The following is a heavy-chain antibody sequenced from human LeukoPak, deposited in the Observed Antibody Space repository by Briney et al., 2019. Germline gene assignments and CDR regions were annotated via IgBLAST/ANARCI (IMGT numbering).Heavy chain of an antibody. CDR1: GASLSTSPYY. D-gene: IGHD3-22*01. Sequence: SETLSLTCSVSGASLSTSPYYWGWIRQPPGKGLEWIGNIYYTGSTYYNVSLNSRVTISIDTSKNQFSLKLSSVTAADTAVYYCARDAYYYDSSGRDAFDIWGQGTMVTVSS. J-gene: IGHJ3*02. V-gene: IGHV4-39*07. CDR3: ARDAYYYDSSGRDAFDI. CDR2: IYYTGST.